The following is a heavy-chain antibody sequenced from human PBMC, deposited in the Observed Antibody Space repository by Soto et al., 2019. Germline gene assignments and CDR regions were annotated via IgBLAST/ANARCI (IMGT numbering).Heavy chain of an antibody. Sequence: GGSLRLSCAASGFTFSSYAMSWVRQAPGKGLEWVSAISGSGGSTYYADSVKGRFTISRDNSKNTLYLQMNSLRAEDTAVYYCAKDRAYCTNGVCYSNWFDPWGQGTLVTVSS. CDR2: ISGSGGST. CDR3: AKDRAYCTNGVCYSNWFDP. D-gene: IGHD2-8*01. V-gene: IGHV3-23*01. J-gene: IGHJ5*02. CDR1: GFTFSSYA.